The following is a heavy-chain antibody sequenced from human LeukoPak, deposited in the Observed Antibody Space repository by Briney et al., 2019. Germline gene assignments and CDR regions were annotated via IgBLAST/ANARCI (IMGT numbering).Heavy chain of an antibody. CDR2: INPNSGGT. CDR1: GYTLTELS. Sequence: ASVKVSCKVSGYTLTELSMDWVRQAPGKGLEWMGWINPNSGGTNYAQKFQGRVTMTRDTSTSTVYMELSSLRSEDTAVYYCAREVVVVPAARAFDIWGQGTMVTVSS. CDR3: AREVVVVPAARAFDI. D-gene: IGHD2-2*01. J-gene: IGHJ3*02. V-gene: IGHV1-2*02.